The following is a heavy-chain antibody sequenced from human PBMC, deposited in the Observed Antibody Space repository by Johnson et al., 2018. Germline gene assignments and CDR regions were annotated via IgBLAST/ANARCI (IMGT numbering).Heavy chain of an antibody. CDR3: SRDFIPDAWDI. Sequence: QVQLVESGGGVVQPGNSLRLSCATSGFTFINSDMHWVRQAPGKGLEWVALIRYDGTYEYYADSVKGRFTVSRDNSKNTLYLEMNSLRAEDTAVYYCSRDFIPDAWDIWGQGTVVSVSS. CDR1: GFTFINSD. V-gene: IGHV3-33*01. D-gene: IGHD2-2*02. CDR2: IRYDGTYE. J-gene: IGHJ3*02.